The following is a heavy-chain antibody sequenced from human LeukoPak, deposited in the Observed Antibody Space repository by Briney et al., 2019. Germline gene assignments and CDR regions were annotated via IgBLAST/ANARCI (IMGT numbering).Heavy chain of an antibody. V-gene: IGHV1-46*01. D-gene: IGHD2-2*01. J-gene: IGHJ4*02. Sequence: ASVKVSCKASGYTSTSYYMHWVRQAPGQGLEWMGIINPSGGSTSYAQKFQGRVTMTRDTSTSTVYMELSSLRSEDTAVYYCARGGGEYQPLYYFDYWGQGTLVTVSS. CDR1: GYTSTSYY. CDR2: INPSGGST. CDR3: ARGGGEYQPLYYFDY.